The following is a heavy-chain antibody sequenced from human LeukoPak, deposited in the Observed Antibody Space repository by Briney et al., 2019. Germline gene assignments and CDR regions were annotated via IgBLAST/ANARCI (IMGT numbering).Heavy chain of an antibody. J-gene: IGHJ4*02. V-gene: IGHV3-30*18. CDR1: GFTFSSYG. D-gene: IGHD5-18*01. CDR2: ISYDGSNR. CDR3: AKLGRGYSYGAPDY. Sequence: PGGSLRLSCAASGFTFSSYGMHWVRQAPGKGLEWVAVISYDGSNRYYADSVKGRFTISRDNSKNTLYLQMNSLRAEDTAVYYCAKLGRGYSYGAPDYWGQGTLVTASS.